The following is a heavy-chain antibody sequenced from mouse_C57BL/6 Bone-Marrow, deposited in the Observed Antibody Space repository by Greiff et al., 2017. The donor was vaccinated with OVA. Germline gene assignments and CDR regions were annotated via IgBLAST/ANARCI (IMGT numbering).Heavy chain of an antibody. D-gene: IGHD1-1*01. V-gene: IGHV1-26*01. J-gene: IGHJ2*01. CDR2: INPNNGGT. Sequence: EVQLVESGPELVKPGASVKISCKASGYTFTDYYMNWVKQSHGKSLEWIGDINPNNGGTSYNQKFKGKATLTVDKSSSTAYMELRSLTSEDSAVYYCARLTVVARYWGQGTTLTVSS. CDR1: GYTFTDYY. CDR3: ARLTVVARY.